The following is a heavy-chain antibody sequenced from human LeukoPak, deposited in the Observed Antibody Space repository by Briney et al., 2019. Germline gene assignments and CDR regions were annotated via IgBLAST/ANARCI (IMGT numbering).Heavy chain of an antibody. J-gene: IGHJ4*02. D-gene: IGHD3-10*01. CDR1: GFPFSTYD. CDR2: ISSDGYRT. CDR3: AKGLGTGSVLARPLHY. V-gene: IGHV3-30*18. Sequence: GGSLRLSCAASGFPFSTYDMHWVRQAPDKWLQWVAVISSDGYRTDYPDSVRGRFTISRDNFKNTVDLQMISVTAEDTAMYFCAKGLGTGSVLARPLHYWGQGTLVTVSS.